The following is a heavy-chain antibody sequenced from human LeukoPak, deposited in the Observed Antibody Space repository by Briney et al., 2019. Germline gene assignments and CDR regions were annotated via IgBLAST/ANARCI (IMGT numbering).Heavy chain of an antibody. D-gene: IGHD1-26*01. V-gene: IGHV3-73*01. CDR3: AREFVQGSSLPYFDY. CDR2: VRSKANTYAT. J-gene: IGHJ4*02. CDR1: GFTFSGSA. Sequence: PGGSLRLSCAASGFTFSGSAMDWVRQASGKGLEWIGRVRSKANTYATAYAASVKGRFTISRDDSKNTAYQQMNSLKTEDTAVYYCAREFVQGSSLPYFDYWGQGTLVTVSS.